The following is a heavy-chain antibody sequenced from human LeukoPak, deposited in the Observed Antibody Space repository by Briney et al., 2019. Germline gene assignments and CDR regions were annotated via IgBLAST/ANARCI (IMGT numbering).Heavy chain of an antibody. Sequence: ASVKVSCKASGYTFTGYYMHGVRQAPGQGLDWMGWINPNSGGTNYAQKFQGRVTMTRDTSISTAYMELSRLRSDDTAVYYCARVWGSSGWYYFDYWGQGTLVTVSS. CDR1: GYTFTGYY. D-gene: IGHD6-19*01. V-gene: IGHV1-2*02. CDR2: INPNSGGT. J-gene: IGHJ4*02. CDR3: ARVWGSSGWYYFDY.